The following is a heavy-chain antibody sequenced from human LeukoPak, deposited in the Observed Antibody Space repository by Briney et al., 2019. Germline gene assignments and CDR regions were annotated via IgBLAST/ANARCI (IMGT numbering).Heavy chain of an antibody. CDR2: IYFSGRT. CDR1: GGSISGYY. D-gene: IGHD6-13*01. Sequence: SGTLSLTCTLSGGSISGYYWSWVRQPPGKGLECIVYIYFSGRTNYNPSLKSRATLSVDTPKNQFSLKLSSVTAADTAVYYCARVIAAAGTEWFDPWGQGTLVTVSS. CDR3: ARVIAAAGTEWFDP. J-gene: IGHJ5*02. V-gene: IGHV4-59*01.